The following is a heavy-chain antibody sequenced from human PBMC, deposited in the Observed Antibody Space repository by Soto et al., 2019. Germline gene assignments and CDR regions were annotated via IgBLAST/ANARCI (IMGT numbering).Heavy chain of an antibody. CDR1: GYSFTSYW. J-gene: IGHJ4*02. D-gene: IGHD2-21*01. V-gene: IGHV5-10-1*01. CDR3: ARAPILVGETTYENYFDY. Sequence: PGESLRISYKGSGYSFTSYWISWVRQMPGKGLEWMGRIDPSDSYTNYSPSFQGHVTISADKSISTAYMELTSLRSEDTAVYYCARAPILVGETTYENYFDYWGQGTLVTVSS. CDR2: IDPSDSYT.